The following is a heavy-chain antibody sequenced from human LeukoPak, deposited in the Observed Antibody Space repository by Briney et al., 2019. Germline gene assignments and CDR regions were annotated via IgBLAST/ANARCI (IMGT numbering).Heavy chain of an antibody. CDR3: AKGGPGYSYGRNFDY. D-gene: IGHD5-18*01. Sequence: GRSLRLSCAASGFTFSSYAMHWVRQAPGKGLEWVAVISYDGSNKYYADSVKGRFTISRDNSKNTLYLQMNSLRAEDTAVYYCAKGGPGYSYGRNFDYWGQGTLVTVSS. V-gene: IGHV3-30*01. J-gene: IGHJ4*02. CDR1: GFTFSSYA. CDR2: ISYDGSNK.